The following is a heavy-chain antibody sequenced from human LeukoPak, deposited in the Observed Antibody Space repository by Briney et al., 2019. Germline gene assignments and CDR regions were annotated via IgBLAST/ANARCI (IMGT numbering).Heavy chain of an antibody. CDR2: IRYDGSNK. CDR3: AKDRPSYFDY. J-gene: IGHJ4*02. V-gene: IGHV3-30*02. Sequence: GGSLRLSCAASGFTFSSYGMHWVRQAPGKGLEWVAFIRYDGSNKYYADSVKGRFTISRDNSKNTLYLQMNSLRAEDTAVYNCAKDRPSYFDYWGQGTLVTVSS. CDR1: GFTFSSYG.